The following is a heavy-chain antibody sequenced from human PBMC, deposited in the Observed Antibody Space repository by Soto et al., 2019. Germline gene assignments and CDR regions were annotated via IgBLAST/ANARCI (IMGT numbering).Heavy chain of an antibody. CDR1: GFTFSSYA. J-gene: IGHJ4*02. D-gene: IGHD3-10*01. CDR3: AKTEITMVRGPEGSAFDY. Sequence: GSLRLSCAASGFTFSSYAMSWVRQAPGKGLEWVSAISGSGGSTYYADSVKGRFTISRDNSKNTLYLQMNSLRAEDTAVYYCAKTEITMVRGPEGSAFDYWGQGTLVTVSS. V-gene: IGHV3-23*01. CDR2: ISGSGGST.